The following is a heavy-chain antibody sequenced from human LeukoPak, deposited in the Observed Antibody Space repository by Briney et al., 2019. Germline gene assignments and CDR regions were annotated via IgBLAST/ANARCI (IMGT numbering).Heavy chain of an antibody. V-gene: IGHV1-69*06. CDR1: GGTFSSYA. Sequence: SVKVSCKASGGTFSSYAISWVRQAPGQGLEWMGGIIPIFGTANYAQKFQGRVTITADKSTSTAYMELSSLRSEDTAVYYCARDRDPVYSSSLVNWFDPWGQGTLVTVSS. CDR3: ARDRDPVYSSSLVNWFDP. J-gene: IGHJ5*02. D-gene: IGHD6-6*01. CDR2: IIPIFGTA.